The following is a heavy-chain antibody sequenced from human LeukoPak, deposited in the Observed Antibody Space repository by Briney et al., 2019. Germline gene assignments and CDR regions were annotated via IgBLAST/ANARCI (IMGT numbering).Heavy chain of an antibody. CDR2: IYYSGST. D-gene: IGHD4-17*01. V-gene: IGHV4-39*07. Sequence: SETLSLTCTVSGGSISSSSYYWGWIRQPPGKGLEWIGSIYYSGSTYYNPSLKSRVTISVDTSKNQFSLKLSSVTAADTAVYYCASPSTDGDLDAFDIWGQGTMVTVSS. J-gene: IGHJ3*02. CDR3: ASPSTDGDLDAFDI. CDR1: GGSISSSSYY.